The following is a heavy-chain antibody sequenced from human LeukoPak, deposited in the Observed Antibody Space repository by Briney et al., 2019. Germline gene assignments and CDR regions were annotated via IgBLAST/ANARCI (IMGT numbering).Heavy chain of an antibody. J-gene: IGHJ4*02. D-gene: IGHD1-26*01. CDR1: GFTFSSYS. Sequence: GGSLRLSCAASGFTFSSYSMNWVRQAPGKGLEWVSYISSSSSTIYYADSVKGRFTISRGNAKNSLYLQMNSLRDEDTAVYYCARRIIVGATTPYFDYWGQGTLVTVSS. CDR3: ARRIIVGATTPYFDY. CDR2: ISSSSSTI. V-gene: IGHV3-48*02.